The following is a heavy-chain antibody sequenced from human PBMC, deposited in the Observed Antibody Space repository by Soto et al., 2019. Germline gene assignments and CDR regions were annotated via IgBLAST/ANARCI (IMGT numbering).Heavy chain of an antibody. V-gene: IGHV3-23*01. CDR1: GFTLSTYA. Sequence: GGSLRLSCAASGFTLSTYAMSWVRQAPGKWLEWVSSFIGPGGGPYYADSVKGRFTISRDDSKNTLYLQMNSLRAEDTAVYYCAREQYSMVRGVIPYWGQGTLVTVSS. CDR2: FIGPGGGP. CDR3: AREQYSMVRGVIPY. J-gene: IGHJ4*02. D-gene: IGHD3-10*01.